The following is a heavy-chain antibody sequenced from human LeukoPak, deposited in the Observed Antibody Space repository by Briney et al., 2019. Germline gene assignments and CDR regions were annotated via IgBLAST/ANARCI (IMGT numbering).Heavy chain of an antibody. CDR1: GFTFNSYA. J-gene: IGHJ4*02. CDR3: ARGTPKAAAGRKAFDY. CDR2: ISDSGGNT. Sequence: PGGSLRLSCAASGFTFNSYAMSWVRQAPWERLQWVSGISDSGGNTYYADSVRGRFTISRDNSKNTLYLQMNSLRAEDTAVYYCARGTPKAAAGRKAFDYWGQGTLVTVSS. D-gene: IGHD6-13*01. V-gene: IGHV3-23*01.